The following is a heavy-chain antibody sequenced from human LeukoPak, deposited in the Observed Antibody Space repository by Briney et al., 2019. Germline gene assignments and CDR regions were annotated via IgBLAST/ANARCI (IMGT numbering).Heavy chain of an antibody. CDR1: GFTFSSYG. D-gene: IGHD3-22*01. CDR2: ISYDGSNK. Sequence: GGSLRLSCAASGFTFSSYGMHWVRQAPGEGLEWVAVISYDGSNKYYADSVKGRFTISRDNSKNPLYLQMNSLRAEDTAVYYCAKDRDYYDSSGYYYFDYWGQGTLVTVSS. CDR3: AKDRDYYDSSGYYYFDY. V-gene: IGHV3-30*18. J-gene: IGHJ4*02.